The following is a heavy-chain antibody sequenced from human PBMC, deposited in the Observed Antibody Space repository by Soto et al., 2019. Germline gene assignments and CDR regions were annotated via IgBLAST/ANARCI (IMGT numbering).Heavy chain of an antibody. V-gene: IGHV4-4*07. CDR3: ARTVGAAYYFDF. D-gene: IGHD1-26*01. CDR2: VYMSGST. J-gene: IGHJ4*02. Sequence: QVQLQESGPGLVKPSETLSLTCTVSGDSMTKYYWSWIRQPAGKGLEWIGRVYMSGSTNYNPSLKSRVTMSIDTSNNHFSLDLKSVTAAATAVYYCARTVGAAYYFDFWGQGALVTVSS. CDR1: GDSMTKYY.